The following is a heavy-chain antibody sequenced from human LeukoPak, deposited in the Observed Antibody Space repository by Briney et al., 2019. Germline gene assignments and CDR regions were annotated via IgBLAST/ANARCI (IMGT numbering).Heavy chain of an antibody. D-gene: IGHD2-8*02. V-gene: IGHV3-23*01. Sequence: GGSLRLSCAASGFTFSSYAMSWVRQAPGKGLEWVSAISGSGGSTYYADSVRGRFTISRDNSKSTLSLQMNSLRAEDTAIYYCATYRQVLLPFESWGQGTLVTVSS. J-gene: IGHJ4*02. CDR2: ISGSGGST. CDR3: ATYRQVLLPFES. CDR1: GFTFSSYA.